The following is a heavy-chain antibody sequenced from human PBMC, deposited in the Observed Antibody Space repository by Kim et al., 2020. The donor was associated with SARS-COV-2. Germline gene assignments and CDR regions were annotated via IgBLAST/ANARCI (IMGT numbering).Heavy chain of an antibody. Sequence: GGSLRLSCAASGFTLSNYAIHWVRQAPGKGLEWVAVISHDGSNKYYADSVKGRFTISRDKSKNRLYLQMNSLRAEDTAVYYCARGREGGTNSGWYFELWGRGTLVTVSS. D-gene: IGHD3-16*01. CDR1: GFTLSNYA. J-gene: IGHJ2*01. CDR3: ARGREGGTNSGWYFEL. CDR2: ISHDGSNK. V-gene: IGHV3-30*04.